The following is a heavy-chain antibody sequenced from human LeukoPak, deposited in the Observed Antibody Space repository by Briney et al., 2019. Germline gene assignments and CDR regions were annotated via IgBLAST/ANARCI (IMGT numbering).Heavy chain of an antibody. Sequence: SETLSLTCTVSGGSISSSSYYWGWIRQPPGKGLEWIGSIYYSGSTNYNPSLKSRVTISVDTSKNQFSLKLSSVTAADTAVYYCARHPCSSGSCKGGFDYWGQGTLVTVSS. CDR2: IYYSGST. V-gene: IGHV4-39*07. J-gene: IGHJ4*02. D-gene: IGHD2-15*01. CDR1: GGSISSSSYY. CDR3: ARHPCSSGSCKGGFDY.